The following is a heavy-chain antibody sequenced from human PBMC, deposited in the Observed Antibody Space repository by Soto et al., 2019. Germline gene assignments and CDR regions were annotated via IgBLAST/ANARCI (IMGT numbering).Heavy chain of an antibody. CDR3: ARDREGPQHRRPNWFDP. Sequence: ASVKVSCKASGYTFTSYGISWVRQAPGQGREWMGWISAYNGNTNYAQKLQGRVTMTTDTSTSTAYMELRSLRSDDTAVYYCARDREGPQHRRPNWFDPWGQGTLVTVSS. V-gene: IGHV1-18*01. CDR1: GYTFTSYG. CDR2: ISAYNGNT. J-gene: IGHJ5*02. D-gene: IGHD6-25*01.